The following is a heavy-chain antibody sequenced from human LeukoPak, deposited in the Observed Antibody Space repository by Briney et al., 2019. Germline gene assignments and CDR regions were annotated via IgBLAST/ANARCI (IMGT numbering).Heavy chain of an antibody. D-gene: IGHD3-10*01. Sequence: PGRSLRLSCAGSGFRFSRYAIHWVRQTHWGLEWVAVISYDGSDNRYADSVRGRVTISRDNSRNMVYLQFSSLTTDDTARYYCAKECDASFYELDSWGQGTHVTVSS. CDR1: GFRFSRYA. V-gene: IGHV3-30*04. J-gene: IGHJ4*02. CDR3: AKECDASFYELDS. CDR2: ISYDGSDN.